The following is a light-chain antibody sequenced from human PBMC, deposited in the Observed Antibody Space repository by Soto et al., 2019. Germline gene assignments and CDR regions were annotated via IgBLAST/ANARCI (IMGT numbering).Light chain of an antibody. J-gene: IGKJ3*01. CDR3: QQRAT. CDR2: DAS. Sequence: EILFTQSPTTPSLSPGERATLSCRASQSVSSYLAWYQQKPGQAPRLLIYDASNRATGIPARFSGSGSGTDFTLTISSLEPEDFAVYYCQQRATFGPGTKVDN. CDR1: QSVSSY. V-gene: IGKV3-11*01.